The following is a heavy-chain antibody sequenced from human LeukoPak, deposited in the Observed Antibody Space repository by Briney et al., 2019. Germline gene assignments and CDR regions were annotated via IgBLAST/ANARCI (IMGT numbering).Heavy chain of an antibody. D-gene: IGHD1-26*01. CDR2: ISYDGSNK. Sequence: GGSLRLSCAASGFTFSSYGMHWVRQAPGKGLEWVAVISYDGSNKYYADSVKGRFTISRDNSKNTLYLQMNSLRAEDTAVYYCARLIVGATDYWGQGTLVTVSS. CDR1: GFTFSSYG. J-gene: IGHJ4*02. V-gene: IGHV3-30*03. CDR3: ARLIVGATDY.